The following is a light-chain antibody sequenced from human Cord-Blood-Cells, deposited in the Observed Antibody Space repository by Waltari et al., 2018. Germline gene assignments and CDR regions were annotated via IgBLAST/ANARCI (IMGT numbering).Light chain of an antibody. CDR1: AVVVVVYNF. J-gene: IGLJ2*01. V-gene: IGLV2-11*01. CDR2: DVS. Sequence: QSALPQPRPCSGLPGRSVPLSAPGPAVVVVVYNFFSWYQQHPGKAPKLMIYDVSKRPSGVPDRFSGSKSGNTASLTISGLQAEDEADYYCCSYAGSYVVFGGGTKLTVL. CDR3: CSYAGSYVV.